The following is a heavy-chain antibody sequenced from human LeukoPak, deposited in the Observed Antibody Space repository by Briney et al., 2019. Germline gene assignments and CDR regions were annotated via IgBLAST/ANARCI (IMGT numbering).Heavy chain of an antibody. J-gene: IGHJ4*02. D-gene: IGHD3-22*01. CDR2: SCSSGST. V-gene: IGHV4-61*02. CDR3: ARASYSYDISGWVPFDY. CDR1: GDSISSGDYY. Sequence: SQTLSLTCTVSGDSISSGDYYWSWIRQPAGKGREWIWRSCSSGSTNYNPSLKSRVTISVDTSKNPFSLRLSSVTAADTAVYYCARASYSYDISGWVPFDYWGQGTLVTVSS.